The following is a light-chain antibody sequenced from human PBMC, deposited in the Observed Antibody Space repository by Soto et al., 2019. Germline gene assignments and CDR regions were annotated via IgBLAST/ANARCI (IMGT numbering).Light chain of an antibody. CDR2: DES. Sequence: DIQMTQSPSSLSASVGDRVTITCQASQDVSNYLNWYQQKLGKDPKLLIYDESNLETGVPSRLSGSGSGTYFSFTISSLQPEDFATYYCQQYSNLITFGQGTRLEI. J-gene: IGKJ5*01. V-gene: IGKV1-33*01. CDR3: QQYSNLIT. CDR1: QDVSNY.